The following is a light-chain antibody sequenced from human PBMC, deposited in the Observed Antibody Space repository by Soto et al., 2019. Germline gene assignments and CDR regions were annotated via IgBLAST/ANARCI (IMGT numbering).Light chain of an antibody. CDR2: ATS. J-gene: IGKJ1*01. CDR1: QSVSSSS. Sequence: EIVLMQSPGTLSLSPGERATLSCRASQSVSSSSLAWHQRKPGQAPRLLISATSNRATGIPDRFSGSGSGTDFTLTISRLEPEDFAVYYCQQFDVSPWTFGQGTKVEI. V-gene: IGKV3-20*01. CDR3: QQFDVSPWT.